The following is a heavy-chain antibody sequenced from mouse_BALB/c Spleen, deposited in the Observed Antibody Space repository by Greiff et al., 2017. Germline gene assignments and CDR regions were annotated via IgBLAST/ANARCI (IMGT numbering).Heavy chain of an antibody. CDR2: IWTGGGT. V-gene: IGHV2-9-2*01. CDR1: GFSLTSYD. J-gene: IGHJ3*01. D-gene: IGHD1-2*01. CDR3: VRDGGTTATY. Sequence: VQRVESGPGLVAPSQSLSITCTVSGFSLTSYDISWIRQPPGKGLEWLGVIWTGGGTNYNSAFMSRLSISKDNSKSQVFLKMNSLQTDDTAIYYCVRDGGTTATYWGQGTLVTVSA.